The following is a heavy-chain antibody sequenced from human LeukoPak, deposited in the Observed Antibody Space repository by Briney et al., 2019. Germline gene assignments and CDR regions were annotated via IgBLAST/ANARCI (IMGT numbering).Heavy chain of an antibody. CDR1: GGTFSGYA. Sequence: ASVKVSCKASGGTFSGYAISWVRQAPGQGLEWMGRIIPILGIANYAQKFQGRVTITADKSTSTAYMELSSLRSEDTAVYYCARPGYSSSWYDAFDIWGQGTMVTVSS. J-gene: IGHJ3*02. CDR3: ARPGYSSSWYDAFDI. CDR2: IIPILGIA. D-gene: IGHD6-13*01. V-gene: IGHV1-69*04.